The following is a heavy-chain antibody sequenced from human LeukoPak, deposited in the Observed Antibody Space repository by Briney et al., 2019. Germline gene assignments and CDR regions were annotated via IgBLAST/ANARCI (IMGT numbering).Heavy chain of an antibody. V-gene: IGHV3-20*04. CDR3: ARDRLGPSFSVSHFDL. D-gene: IGHD3-3*02. CDR1: GFTFVDYG. CDR2: INYNGAIT. J-gene: IGHJ4*02. Sequence: GGSLRLSCATSGFTFVDYGLSWVRRAPGKGLEWLCAINYNGAITDYADSAKGRFTISRDNAKNSLYLRMDSLRAEDTALYYCARDRLGPSFSVSHFDLWGQGTLVTVSS.